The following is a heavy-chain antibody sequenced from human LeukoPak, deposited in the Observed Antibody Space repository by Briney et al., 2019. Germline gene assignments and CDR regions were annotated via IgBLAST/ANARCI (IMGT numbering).Heavy chain of an antibody. Sequence: GGSLRLSCAASGFTFSSYGMHWVRQAPGKGLEWVAVIWYDGGNKYYADSVKGRFTISRDNSKNTLYLQMNGLRAEDTAVYYCARGGLDYYDSSGYFQDYWGQGTLVTVSS. CDR2: IWYDGGNK. J-gene: IGHJ4*02. D-gene: IGHD3-22*01. CDR1: GFTFSSYG. CDR3: ARGGLDYYDSSGYFQDY. V-gene: IGHV3-33*01.